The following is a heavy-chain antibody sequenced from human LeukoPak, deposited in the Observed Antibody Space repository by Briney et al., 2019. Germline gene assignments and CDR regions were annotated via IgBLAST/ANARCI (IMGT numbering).Heavy chain of an antibody. CDR3: AKDIIGWVRGVMGGSFDI. D-gene: IGHD3-10*01. V-gene: IGHV3-9*01. CDR1: GFTFDDYA. J-gene: IGHJ3*02. CDR2: ISWNSGSI. Sequence: GGSLRLSCAASGFTFDDYAMHWVRQAPGKGLEWVSGISWNSGSIGYADSVKGRFTISRDNAKNSLYLQMNSLRAEDTALYYCAKDIIGWVRGVMGGSFDIWGQGTMVTVSS.